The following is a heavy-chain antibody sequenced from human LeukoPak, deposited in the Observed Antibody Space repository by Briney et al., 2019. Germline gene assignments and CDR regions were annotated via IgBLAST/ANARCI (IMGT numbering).Heavy chain of an antibody. J-gene: IGHJ6*03. CDR2: ISAYNGNT. V-gene: IGHV1-18*01. CDR3: ARAVYGKIDYYYYMDV. Sequence: RASVKVSCKASGYTFTSYGISWVRQAPGQGLEWMGWISAYNGNTNYAQKLQGRVTMTTDTSTSTAYMELRSLRSDDTAVYYCARAVYGKIDYYYYMDVWGKGTTVTVSS. D-gene: IGHD5/OR15-5a*01. CDR1: GYTFTSYG.